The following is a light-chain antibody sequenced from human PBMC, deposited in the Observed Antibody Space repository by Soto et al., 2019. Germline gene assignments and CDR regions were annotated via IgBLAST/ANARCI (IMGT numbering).Light chain of an antibody. Sequence: QSVLTQPPSVSAAPGQRVTISCTGSSSNIGANNDVHWYQQLPGTAPKLLIYDNTNRPSGVPGRFSGSKSGTSASLAITGLQAEDEADYYCQSYDTSLSGYVFGTGTKLTVL. CDR1: SSNIGANND. CDR2: DNT. V-gene: IGLV1-40*01. CDR3: QSYDTSLSGYV. J-gene: IGLJ1*01.